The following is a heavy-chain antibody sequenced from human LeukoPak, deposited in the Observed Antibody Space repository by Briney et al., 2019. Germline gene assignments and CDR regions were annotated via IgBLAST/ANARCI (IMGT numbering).Heavy chain of an antibody. CDR3: AREARLRRVVVAAVSWFDP. J-gene: IGHJ5*02. V-gene: IGHV1-8*03. Sequence: ASVKVSCKASGYTFTSYDINWVRQATGQGLEWMGWMNPNSGNTGYAQKFQGRVTITRNTSISTAYMELSSLRSDDTAVYYCAREARLRRVVVAAVSWFDPWGQGTLVTVSS. D-gene: IGHD2-15*01. CDR1: GYTFTSYD. CDR2: MNPNSGNT.